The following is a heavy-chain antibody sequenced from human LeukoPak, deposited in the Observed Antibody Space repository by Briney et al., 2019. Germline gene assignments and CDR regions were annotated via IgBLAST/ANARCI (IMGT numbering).Heavy chain of an antibody. V-gene: IGHV4-59*01. CDR3: ARVHTFYDFWSGYYPPGYFDY. CDR1: GGSISSYY. D-gene: IGHD3-3*01. CDR2: IYYSGST. Sequence: PSETLSLTCTVSGGSISSYYWSWIRQPPGKGLEWIGYIYYSGSTNYNPSLKSRVTISVDTSKNQFSLKLSSVTAADTAVYYCARVHTFYDFWSGYYPPGYFDYWGQGTPVTVSS. J-gene: IGHJ4*02.